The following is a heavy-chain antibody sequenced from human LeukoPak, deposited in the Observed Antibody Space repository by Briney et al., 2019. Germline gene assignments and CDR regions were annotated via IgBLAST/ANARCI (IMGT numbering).Heavy chain of an antibody. V-gene: IGHV5-51*01. D-gene: IGHD3-22*01. J-gene: IGHJ3*02. Sequence: GESLKISCKGSRYTSRNSFTTYWIGWVRQVPGKGLEWVGIIYPGDSDTRYSPSFEGQVTISADKSITTAYLQWNSLRASDTAMYYCASRYYYDSSGPWDAFDIWGQGTMVIVSS. CDR3: ASRYYYDSSGPWDAFDI. CDR1: RYTSRNSFTTYW. CDR2: IYPGDSDT.